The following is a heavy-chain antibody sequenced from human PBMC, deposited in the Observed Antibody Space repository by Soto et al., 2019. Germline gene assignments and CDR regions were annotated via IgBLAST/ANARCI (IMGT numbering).Heavy chain of an antibody. J-gene: IGHJ6*02. CDR2: ISSSSSTI. D-gene: IGHD3-16*01. Sequence: EVQLVESGGGLVQPGGSLRLSCAASGFTFSSYSMNWVHQAPGKGLEWVSYISSSSSTIYYADSVKGRFTISRDNAKNSLYLQMNSLRAEDTAVYYCARGSYAYGMDVWGRGTTVTGSS. CDR1: GFTFSSYS. CDR3: ARGSYAYGMDV. V-gene: IGHV3-48*01.